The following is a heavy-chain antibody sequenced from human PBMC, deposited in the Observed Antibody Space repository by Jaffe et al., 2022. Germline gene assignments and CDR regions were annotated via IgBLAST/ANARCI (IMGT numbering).Heavy chain of an antibody. D-gene: IGHD3-9*01. CDR3: AKVDILTGYYFDY. Sequence: EVQLVESGGGLVKPGGSLRLSCAASGFTFSSYSMNWVRQAPGKGLEWVSSISSSSSYIYYADSVKGRFTISRDNAKNSLYLQMNSLRAEDTAVYYCAKVDILTGYYFDYWGQGTLVTVSS. J-gene: IGHJ4*02. CDR2: ISSSSSYI. CDR1: GFTFSSYS. V-gene: IGHV3-21*01.